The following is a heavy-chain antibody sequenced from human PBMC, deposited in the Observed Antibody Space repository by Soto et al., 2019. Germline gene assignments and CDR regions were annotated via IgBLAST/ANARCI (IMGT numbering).Heavy chain of an antibody. CDR2: IKSKIDGGTT. Sequence: GGSLRLSCVASGFTFSNAWMNWVRQAPGKGLEWVGRIKSKIDGGTTDSAAPVKGRFTISRDDSKTTVYLQMNSLKTEDTAVYYCNTFRLYDSGSSYHMDWGQGTLVTVSS. D-gene: IGHD3-10*01. V-gene: IGHV3-15*01. J-gene: IGHJ4*02. CDR3: NTFRLYDSGSSYHMD. CDR1: GFTFSNAW.